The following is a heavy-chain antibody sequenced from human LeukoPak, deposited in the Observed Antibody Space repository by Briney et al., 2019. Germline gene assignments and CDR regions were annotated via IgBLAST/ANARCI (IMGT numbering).Heavy chain of an antibody. CDR1: GFTFSSYS. J-gene: IGHJ4*02. CDR2: ISSSSSYI. V-gene: IGHV3-21*04. Sequence: GGSLRLSCAASGFTFSSYSMNWVRQAPGKGLEWVSSISSSSSYIYYADSVKGRFTISRDNAKNSLYLQMNSLRAEDTAVYYCAKTPQLELFDYWGQGTLVTVSS. CDR3: AKTPQLELFDY. D-gene: IGHD1-7*01.